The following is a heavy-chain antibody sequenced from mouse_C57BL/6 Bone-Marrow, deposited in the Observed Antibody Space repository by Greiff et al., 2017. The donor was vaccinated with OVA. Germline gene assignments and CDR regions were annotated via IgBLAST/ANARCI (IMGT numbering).Heavy chain of an antibody. Sequence: QVQLQQSGAELVRPGASVTLSCKASGYTFTDYEMHWVKQTPVHGLEWIGAIDPETGGTAYNQKFKGKAILTADKSSSTAYMELRSLTSEDSAVYYWTRDRIYYYGSSSSFAYWGQGTLVTVSA. CDR1: GYTFTDYE. CDR3: TRDRIYYYGSSSSFAY. D-gene: IGHD1-1*01. V-gene: IGHV1-15*01. J-gene: IGHJ3*01. CDR2: IDPETGGT.